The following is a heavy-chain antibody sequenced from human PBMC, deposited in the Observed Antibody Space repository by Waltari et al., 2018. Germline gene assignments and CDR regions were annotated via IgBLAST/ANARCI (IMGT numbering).Heavy chain of an antibody. D-gene: IGHD4-4*01. CDR3: ARFSTDYSNPYYYGMDV. V-gene: IGHV1-46*01. J-gene: IGHJ6*02. CDR1: GYTFTTYY. Sequence: QVLLVQSGAEVKKPGASVKVSCKASGYTFTTYYLHWVRQAPGQGLEWVGIINPSGGTTSFAQDFQGRVTMTRDTSTSTGYMELSSLRSEDTAVYYCARFSTDYSNPYYYGMDVWGQGTTVTVSS. CDR2: INPSGGTT.